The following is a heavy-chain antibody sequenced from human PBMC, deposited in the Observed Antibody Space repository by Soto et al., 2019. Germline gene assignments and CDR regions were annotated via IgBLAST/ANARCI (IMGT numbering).Heavy chain of an antibody. D-gene: IGHD3-10*01. CDR1: GGSLSGYY. J-gene: IGHJ5*02. CDR2: INHSGST. V-gene: IGHV4-34*02. CDR3: ARGPPYYYGSGVNWFDP. Sequence: QVQLQQWGAGLLKPSETLSLTCAVYGGSLSGYYWNWIRQPPGKGLEWIGEINHSGSTNYNPSLKRRVTISVDTSKNQFSLKVSSVTAADTAVYYCARGPPYYYGSGVNWFDPWGQGTLVTVSS.